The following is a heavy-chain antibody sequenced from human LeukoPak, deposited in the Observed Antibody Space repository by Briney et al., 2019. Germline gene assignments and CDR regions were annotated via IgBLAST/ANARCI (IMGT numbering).Heavy chain of an antibody. CDR2: IYYRGNT. CDR1: GGSFTDYY. V-gene: IGHV4-39*07. J-gene: IGHJ4*02. D-gene: IGHD2/OR15-2a*01. CDR3: TRDREYGAQDG. Sequence: SETLSLTCAASGGSFTDYYGGWIRQPPGKGLEWVGSIYYRGNTFYNPSLRNRVSISIDTSKGRFSLNLNAATAADSAVYFCTRDREYGAQDGWGQGTLVTVS.